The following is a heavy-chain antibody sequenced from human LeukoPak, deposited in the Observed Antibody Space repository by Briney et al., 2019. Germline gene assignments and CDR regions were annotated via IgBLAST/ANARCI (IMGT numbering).Heavy chain of an antibody. CDR3: ARDLAVVVFDY. Sequence: GGSLRLSCAASGFTFSDYYMSWIRQAPGKGLEWVSYISSSGSTTYYADSVKGRFTISRDNAKNSLYLQMNSLRAEDTAVYYCARDLAVVVFDYWGQGTLVTVSS. CDR2: ISSSGSTT. V-gene: IGHV3-11*01. D-gene: IGHD3-22*01. CDR1: GFTFSDYY. J-gene: IGHJ4*02.